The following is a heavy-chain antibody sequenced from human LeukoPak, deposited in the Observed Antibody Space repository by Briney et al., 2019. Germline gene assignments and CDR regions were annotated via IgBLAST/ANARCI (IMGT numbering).Heavy chain of an antibody. Sequence: GGSLRLSCAASGFTFSNAWMSWVRQAPGKGLEWVANIKQDGSEKYYVDSVKGRFTISRDNAENSPYLQMNSLRAEDTAVYYCAREKSSLFVAFDIWGQGTMVTVSS. V-gene: IGHV3-7*01. CDR3: AREKSSLFVAFDI. J-gene: IGHJ3*02. CDR1: GFTFSNAW. CDR2: IKQDGSEK. D-gene: IGHD6-6*01.